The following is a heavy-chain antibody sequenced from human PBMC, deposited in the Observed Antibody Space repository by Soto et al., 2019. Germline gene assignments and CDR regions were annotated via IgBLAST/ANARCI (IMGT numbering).Heavy chain of an antibody. CDR2: IYYSGST. CDR3: ARDSPMSVIVATTPPYGMDV. D-gene: IGHD5-12*01. J-gene: IGHJ6*02. Sequence: SETLSLTCTVSGGSISSGDYYWSWIRQPPGKGLEWIGYIYYSGSTYYNPSLKSRVTISVDTSKNQFSLKLSSVTAADTAVYYCARDSPMSVIVATTPPYGMDVWGQGTTVNVSS. V-gene: IGHV4-30-4*01. CDR1: GGSISSGDYY.